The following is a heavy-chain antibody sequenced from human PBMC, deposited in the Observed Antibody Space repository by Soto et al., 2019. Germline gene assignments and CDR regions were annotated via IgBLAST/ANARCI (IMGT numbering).Heavy chain of an antibody. CDR1: GGTFSSYA. J-gene: IGHJ4*02. Sequence: SVKVSCKASGGTFSSYAISWVRQAPGQGLEWMGGIIPILGTANYAQKFQGRVTITADESTSTAYMELSSLRSEDTAVYYCARGRVTTPSTFDYWGQGTLVTVSS. D-gene: IGHD4-4*01. CDR3: ARGRVTTPSTFDY. CDR2: IIPILGTA. V-gene: IGHV1-69*13.